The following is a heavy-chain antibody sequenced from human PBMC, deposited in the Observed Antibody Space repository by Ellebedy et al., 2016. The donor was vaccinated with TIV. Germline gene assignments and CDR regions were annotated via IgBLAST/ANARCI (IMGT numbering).Heavy chain of an antibody. Sequence: SETLSLTCTVSGDSISRSSSYWGWIRQPPGKGLEWIGSIYYSGSTDYNPSLKSRVTISADTSKNQFSLRLRSVTAADTAVYYCARWFGELLYVRWFDPWGQGTLVTVSS. J-gene: IGHJ5*02. CDR2: IYYSGST. V-gene: IGHV4-39*01. D-gene: IGHD3-10*01. CDR1: GDSISRSSSY. CDR3: ARWFGELLYVRWFDP.